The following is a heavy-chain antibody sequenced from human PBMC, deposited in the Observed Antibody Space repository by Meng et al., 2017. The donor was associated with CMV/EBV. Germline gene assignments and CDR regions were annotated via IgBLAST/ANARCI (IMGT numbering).Heavy chain of an antibody. D-gene: IGHD1-26*01. CDR3: ARGGGGEWELLHYFDY. CDR1: GGAFSGYY. J-gene: IGHJ4*02. Sequence: QVTLQEWGAGLLKLSEALSLTCAVYGGAFSGYYWSWIRQPPGKGLEWIGEINHSGSTNYNPSLKSRVTISVDTSKNQFSLKLSSVTAADTAVYYCARGGGGEWELLHYFDYWGQGTLVTVPS. CDR2: INHSGST. V-gene: IGHV4-34*01.